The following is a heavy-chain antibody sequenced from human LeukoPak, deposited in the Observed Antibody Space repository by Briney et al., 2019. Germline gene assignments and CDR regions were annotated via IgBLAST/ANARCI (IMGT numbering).Heavy chain of an antibody. CDR1: GGSISGYY. D-gene: IGHD2-15*01. CDR3: GGAKVVAVVGGDYFNY. V-gene: IGHV4-59*01. Sequence: SETLSLTCTVSGGSISGYYWSWIRQPPGKGLEWIAYIYYSGSTSYNPSLESRVTISIDTSKNQFSLKLSSVTAADTAVYYCGGAKVVAVVGGDYFNYWGQGTLVTVSS. J-gene: IGHJ4*02. CDR2: IYYSGST.